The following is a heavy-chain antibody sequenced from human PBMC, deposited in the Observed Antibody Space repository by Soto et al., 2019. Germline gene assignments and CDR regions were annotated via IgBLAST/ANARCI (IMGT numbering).Heavy chain of an antibody. V-gene: IGHV4-34*01. J-gene: IGHJ4*02. D-gene: IGHD3-3*01. Sequence: SETLSLTCAVYGGSFSGYYWSWIRQPPGKGLEWIGEINHSGSTNYNPSLKSRVTISVDTSKNQFSLKLSSVTAADTAVYYCARARKEWFLPNQTLSFDYWGQGTLVTVSS. CDR1: GGSFSGYY. CDR2: INHSGST. CDR3: ARARKEWFLPNQTLSFDY.